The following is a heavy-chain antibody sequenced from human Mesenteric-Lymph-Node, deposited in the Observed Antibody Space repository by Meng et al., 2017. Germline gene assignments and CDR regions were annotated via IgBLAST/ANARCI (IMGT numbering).Heavy chain of an antibody. Sequence: GESLKISCAASGFTFSSYEMNWVHQAPGKGLEWVSYISSSGSTIYYADSVKGRFTISRDNAKNSLYLQMNSLRAEDTAVYYCARPYTAAAGNDAFDIWGQGTMVTVSS. V-gene: IGHV3-48*03. CDR3: ARPYTAAAGNDAFDI. J-gene: IGHJ3*02. CDR1: GFTFSSYE. CDR2: ISSSGSTI. D-gene: IGHD6-13*01.